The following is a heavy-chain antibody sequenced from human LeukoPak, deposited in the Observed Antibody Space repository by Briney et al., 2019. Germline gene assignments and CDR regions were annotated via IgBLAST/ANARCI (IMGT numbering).Heavy chain of an antibody. Sequence: GGSVKVSCKASGYTFTSYGISWVRQAPGQGLEWVGWISAYKGNTNYAQKLQGRVTMTTDTSTSRAYLELRSLRSDDTAVYYCARVAAAGYFFDHWGQGTLVTVS. D-gene: IGHD6-13*01. CDR2: ISAYKGNT. CDR3: ARVAAAGYFFDH. V-gene: IGHV1-18*01. CDR1: GYTFTSYG. J-gene: IGHJ4*02.